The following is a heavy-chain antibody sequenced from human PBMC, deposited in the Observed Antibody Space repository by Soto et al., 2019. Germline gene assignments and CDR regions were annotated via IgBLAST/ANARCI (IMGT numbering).Heavy chain of an antibody. J-gene: IGHJ6*02. V-gene: IGHV2-5*02. CDR3: AHKEPYHYSGRSGYYGMDV. CDR2: IYWDDDN. CDR1: GFSLSTSGVG. Sequence: QITLKESGPTLVKPTQTLTLTCTFSGFSLSTSGVGVGWIRQPPGKALEWLALIYWDDDNRYSPSLNSRLTNTKDTSKNQVVLTMANMDPMDTATYCCAHKEPYHYSGRSGYYGMDVWGQGTTVTVSS. D-gene: IGHD3-10*01.